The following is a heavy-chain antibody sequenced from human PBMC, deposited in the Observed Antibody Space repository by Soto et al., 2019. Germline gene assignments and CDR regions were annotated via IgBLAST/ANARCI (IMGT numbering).Heavy chain of an antibody. CDR3: ARDLRGVSSSRRYDAFDI. D-gene: IGHD6-13*01. CDR1: GFTFSSYA. Sequence: QVQLVESGGGVVQPGRSLRLSCAASGFTFSSYAMHWVRQAPGKGLEWVAVISYDGSNKYYADSVKGRFTISRDNSKNTLYLQMNSLRAEDTAVYYCARDLRGVSSSRRYDAFDIWGQGTMVTVSS. V-gene: IGHV3-30-3*01. J-gene: IGHJ3*02. CDR2: ISYDGSNK.